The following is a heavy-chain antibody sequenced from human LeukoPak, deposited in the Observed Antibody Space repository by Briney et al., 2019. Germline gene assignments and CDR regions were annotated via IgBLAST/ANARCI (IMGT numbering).Heavy chain of an antibody. D-gene: IGHD4-17*01. Sequence: SETLSLTCTVSGGSISSSSYYWGWIRQPPGKGLEWIGSIYYRGSTYYNPSLKSRVTISVDTSKNQFSLKLSSVTAADTAVYYCARLGTTVTTDYWGQGTLVIVSS. CDR3: ARLGTTVTTDY. CDR1: GGSISSSSYY. J-gene: IGHJ4*02. CDR2: IYYRGST. V-gene: IGHV4-39*01.